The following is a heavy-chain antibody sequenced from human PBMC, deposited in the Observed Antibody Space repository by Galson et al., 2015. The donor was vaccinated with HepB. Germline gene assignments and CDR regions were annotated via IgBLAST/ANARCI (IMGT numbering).Heavy chain of an antibody. V-gene: IGHV5-51*01. CDR2: IYPGDSDT. Sequence: QSGAEVKKPGESLKISCKGSGYSFTNYWIGWVRQMPGKGLEWMGIIYPGDSDTRYSPSFQGQVTISADKSISTAYLQWSSLKASDTAMYYCARNYGDYYYYYGMDVWGQGTTVTVSS. D-gene: IGHD4-17*01. CDR3: ARNYGDYYYYYGMDV. CDR1: GYSFTNYW. J-gene: IGHJ6*02.